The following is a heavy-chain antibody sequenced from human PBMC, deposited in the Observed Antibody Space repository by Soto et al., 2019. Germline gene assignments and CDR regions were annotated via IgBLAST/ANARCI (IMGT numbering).Heavy chain of an antibody. V-gene: IGHV4-31*03. J-gene: IGHJ3*02. CDR3: ARDHGLSSYAFDI. CDR1: GGSISSGGYY. Sequence: SETLSLTCTVSGGSISSGGYYWSWIRQHPGKGLEWIGYIYYSGSTYYNPSLKSRVTISVDTSKNQFSLKLSSVTAADTAVYYCARDHGLSSYAFDIWGQGTMVTVSS. D-gene: IGHD2-15*01. CDR2: IYYSGST.